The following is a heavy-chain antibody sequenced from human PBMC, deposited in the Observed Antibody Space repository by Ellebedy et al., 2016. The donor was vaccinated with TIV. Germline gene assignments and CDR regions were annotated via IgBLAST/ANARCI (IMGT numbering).Heavy chain of an antibody. Sequence: GESLKISCAASGFTFSDSAMHWVRQASGKGLEWVGRIRTKTNSFATAYAASVEGRFTISRDDSKSAAYLQMTSLKTEDTAVYFCARAYFDSIAHLGYWGQGTLVAVSS. CDR2: IRTKTNSFAT. CDR3: ARAYFDSIAHLGY. D-gene: IGHD3-22*01. J-gene: IGHJ4*02. CDR1: GFTFSDSA. V-gene: IGHV3-73*01.